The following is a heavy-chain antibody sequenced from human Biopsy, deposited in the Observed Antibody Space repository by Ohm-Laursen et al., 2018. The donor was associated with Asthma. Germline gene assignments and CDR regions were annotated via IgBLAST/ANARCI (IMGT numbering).Heavy chain of an antibody. Sequence: SVKVSCKSFGGTFNTYVIGWVRQAPGQGLEWMGGLNPVFGITTYPQKFQDRVTITADDSTSTVYMELSSLRSEDAAVYYCARKAGSCISRTCYSLDFWGQGTLVTVSS. CDR3: ARKAGSCISRTCYSLDF. CDR2: LNPVFGIT. J-gene: IGHJ4*02. CDR1: GGTFNTYV. V-gene: IGHV1-69*13. D-gene: IGHD2-2*01.